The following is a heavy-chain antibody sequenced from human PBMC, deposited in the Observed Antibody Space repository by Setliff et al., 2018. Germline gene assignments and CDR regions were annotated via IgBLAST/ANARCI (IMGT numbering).Heavy chain of an antibody. V-gene: IGHV4-59*08. CDR1: GCSISSYY. CDR3: ARKVEQWLTPHFDY. CDR2: IYYSGST. Sequence: PSETLSLTCTVSGCSISSYYWSWIRQPPGKGLEWSGYIYYSGSTNYNPSLKSRVTISVDTSKNQFSLKLSSVPAADTAVYYCARKVEQWLTPHFDYWGQGALVTVSS. J-gene: IGHJ4*02. D-gene: IGHD6-19*01.